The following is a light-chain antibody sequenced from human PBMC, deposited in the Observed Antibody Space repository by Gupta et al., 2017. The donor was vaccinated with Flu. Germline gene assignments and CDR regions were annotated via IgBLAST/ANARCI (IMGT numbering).Light chain of an antibody. CDR2: DTC. Sequence: IPMPQSPSSLSASVCDRVTITCRATQTIKTYLNWYQHKPGKTPRLLIHDTCKVQIGVPSRFSGSGSGTEFTLTITRLQPEDFANYYCQQRNSIPRTFGQGTKVEIK. CDR3: QQRNSIPRT. V-gene: IGKV1-39*01. J-gene: IGKJ2*01. CDR1: QTIKTY.